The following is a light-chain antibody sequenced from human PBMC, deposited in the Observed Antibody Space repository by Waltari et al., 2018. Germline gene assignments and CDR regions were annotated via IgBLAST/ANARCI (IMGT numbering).Light chain of an antibody. CDR3: QQRSNWPRT. V-gene: IGKV3-11*01. Sequence: EIVLTQSPDTLSLSPGERATLYCRASQSVSNYLARYQQKPGQAPRFLIYSAAYRATGVPALFSGSGSGTDFTLTISSLEPEDFAVYYCQQRSNWPRTFGQGTKVEIK. CDR1: QSVSNY. J-gene: IGKJ1*01. CDR2: SAA.